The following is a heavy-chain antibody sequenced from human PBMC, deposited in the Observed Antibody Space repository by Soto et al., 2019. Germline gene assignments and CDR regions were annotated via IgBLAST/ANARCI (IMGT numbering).Heavy chain of an antibody. Sequence: SETLSLTCTVPGGSISSYYWSWIRQPPGKGLEYIGYIYYSGSTNYNPSLKSRVTISVDTSKNQFSLKLSSVTAADTAVYYCARVTYYDFWSGYHYYYYYMDVWGKGTTVTVSS. CDR3: ARVTYYDFWSGYHYYYYYMDV. J-gene: IGHJ6*03. CDR2: IYYSGST. V-gene: IGHV4-59*01. CDR1: GGSISSYY. D-gene: IGHD3-3*01.